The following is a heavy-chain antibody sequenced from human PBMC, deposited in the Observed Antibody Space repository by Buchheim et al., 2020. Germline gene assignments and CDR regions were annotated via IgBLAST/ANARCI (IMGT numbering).Heavy chain of an antibody. CDR1: GFTFSSYL. J-gene: IGHJ4*02. Sequence: EVQLVESGGGLVQPGGSLRLSCAASGFTFSSYLMSWVRQAPGKGLEWVANIKQDGSEKYYVDSVKGRFSISRDNAKNSLYLQMNSLRAEDTAVYYCARLHLGELSFSPFDYWGQGTL. CDR2: IKQDGSEK. CDR3: ARLHLGELSFSPFDY. V-gene: IGHV3-7*01. D-gene: IGHD3-16*02.